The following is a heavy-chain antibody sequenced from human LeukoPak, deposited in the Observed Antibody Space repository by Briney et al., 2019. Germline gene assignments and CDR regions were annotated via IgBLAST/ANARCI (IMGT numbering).Heavy chain of an antibody. J-gene: IGHJ4*02. Sequence: PSETLSLTCAAYGGSFSGYYWSWIRQPPGKGLEWIGEINHSGSTNYNPSLKSRVTISVDTSKNQFSLKLSSVTAADTAVYYCARGRGAARQVLTRFDYWGQGTLVTVSS. D-gene: IGHD6-6*01. CDR1: GGSFSGYY. V-gene: IGHV4-34*01. CDR2: INHSGST. CDR3: ARGRGAARQVLTRFDY.